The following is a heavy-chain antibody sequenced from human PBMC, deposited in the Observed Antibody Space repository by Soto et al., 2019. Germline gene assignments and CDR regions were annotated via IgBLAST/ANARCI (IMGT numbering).Heavy chain of an antibody. Sequence: GGSLRLSCAASGFTFSSYAMHWVRQAPGKGLEWVAVISYDGSNKYYADSVKGRFTISRDNSKNTLYLQMNSLRAEDTAVYYCARDTAMPSRGYCSGGSCEYYYYGMDVWGQGTTVTVSS. CDR2: ISYDGSNK. J-gene: IGHJ6*02. CDR1: GFTFSSYA. D-gene: IGHD2-15*01. V-gene: IGHV3-30-3*01. CDR3: ARDTAMPSRGYCSGGSCEYYYYGMDV.